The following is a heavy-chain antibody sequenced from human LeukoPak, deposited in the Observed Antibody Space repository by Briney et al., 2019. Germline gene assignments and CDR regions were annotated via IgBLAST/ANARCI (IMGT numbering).Heavy chain of an antibody. Sequence: SETLSLTCAVYGGSFSGYYWSWIRQPPGKGLEWIGEINHSGSTNYNPSLKSRVTISVDTSKNQFSLKLSSVTAADTAVCYCARGIGGSGSLFDYWGQGTLVTVSS. CDR1: GGSFSGYY. J-gene: IGHJ4*02. V-gene: IGHV4-34*01. CDR2: INHSGST. CDR3: ARGIGGSGSLFDY. D-gene: IGHD3-10*01.